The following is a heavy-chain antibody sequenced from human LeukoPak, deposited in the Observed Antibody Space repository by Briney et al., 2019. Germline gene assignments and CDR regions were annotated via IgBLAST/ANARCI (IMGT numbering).Heavy chain of an antibody. D-gene: IGHD6-13*01. J-gene: IGHJ4*02. CDR1: GFTFSSYW. CDR2: INTDGSST. CDR3: ARGDPYSSPVGY. V-gene: IGHV3-74*01. Sequence: GGSLRLSCAASGFTFSSYWMHWVRQAPGKGLVWVSRINTDGSSTSYADSVKGRFTISRDNAKNTLYLQMNSLRAEDTAVYYCARGDPYSSPVGYWGQGTLVTVSS.